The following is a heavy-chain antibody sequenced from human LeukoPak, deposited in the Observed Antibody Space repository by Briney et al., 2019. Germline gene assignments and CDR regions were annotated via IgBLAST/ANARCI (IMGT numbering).Heavy chain of an antibody. J-gene: IGHJ5*02. CDR1: GFTFSNYG. CDR2: IPNDGSNI. D-gene: IGHD2-21*01. Sequence: QPGTSLRLSCATSGFTFSNYGMHWVRQAPGKGLEWVAVIPNDGSNIQYADSAKGRFTISRDNSKNTVYLQMNSLRSEDTAVYYCAKDPYRVIVATGNYLDPWGQGTLVTVSS. CDR3: AKDPYRVIVATGNYLDP. V-gene: IGHV3-30*18.